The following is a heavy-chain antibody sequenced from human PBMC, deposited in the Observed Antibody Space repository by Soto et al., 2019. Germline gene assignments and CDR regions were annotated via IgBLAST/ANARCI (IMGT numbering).Heavy chain of an antibody. CDR3: ARGGDFWSGYYRGAFDI. J-gene: IGHJ3*02. V-gene: IGHV3-7*03. D-gene: IGHD3-3*01. CDR1: GFTFSSYW. Sequence: GGSLRLSCAASGFTFSSYWMSWVRQAPGKGLEWVANIKQDGSEKYYVDSVKGRFTISRDNAKNSLYLQMNSLRAEDTAVYYCARGGDFWSGYYRGAFDIWGQGTMVTVS. CDR2: IKQDGSEK.